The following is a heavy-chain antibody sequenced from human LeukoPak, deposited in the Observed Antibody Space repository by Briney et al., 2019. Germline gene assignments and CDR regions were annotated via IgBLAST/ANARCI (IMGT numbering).Heavy chain of an antibody. J-gene: IGHJ6*02. CDR3: ARCITIFGVAPQGYRPPPYGMDV. D-gene: IGHD3-3*01. CDR2: MNPNSGNT. V-gene: IGHV1-8*01. Sequence: ASVKVSCKASGYTFTSYDITWVRQATGQGLEWMGWMNPNSGNTGYAQKFQGRVTMTRNTSISTAYMELSSLRSEDTAVYYCARCITIFGVAPQGYRPPPYGMDVWGQGTTVTVSS. CDR1: GYTFTSYD.